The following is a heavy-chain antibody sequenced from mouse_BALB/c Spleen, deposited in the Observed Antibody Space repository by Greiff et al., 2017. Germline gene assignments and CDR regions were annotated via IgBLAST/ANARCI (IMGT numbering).Heavy chain of an antibody. J-gene: IGHJ4*01. CDR1: GYTFTSYT. Sequence: QVQLQQSAAELARPGASVKMSCKASGYTFTSYTMHWVKQRPGQGLEWIGYINPSSGYTEYNQKFKDKTTLTADKSSSTAYMQLSSLTSEDSAVYYCAREAGLRRGAMDYWGQGTSVTVSS. V-gene: IGHV1-4*02. CDR3: AREAGLRRGAMDY. D-gene: IGHD2-4*01. CDR2: INPSSGYT.